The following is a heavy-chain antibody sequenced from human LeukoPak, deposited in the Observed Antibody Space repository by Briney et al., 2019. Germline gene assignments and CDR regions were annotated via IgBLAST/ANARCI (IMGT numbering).Heavy chain of an antibody. CDR1: GFTFSSSW. Sequence: QPGGSLRLSCAASGFTFSSSWMHWVCQAPGKGLELVANIKQDRSEKYYVDSVKGRFTISRDNAKNSLYLQMNSLRAEDTAVYYCARLREIPVFGVVTKSTSYFDYWGQGTLVTVSS. J-gene: IGHJ4*02. CDR3: ARLREIPVFGVVTKSTSYFDY. V-gene: IGHV3-7*01. D-gene: IGHD3-3*01. CDR2: IKQDRSEK.